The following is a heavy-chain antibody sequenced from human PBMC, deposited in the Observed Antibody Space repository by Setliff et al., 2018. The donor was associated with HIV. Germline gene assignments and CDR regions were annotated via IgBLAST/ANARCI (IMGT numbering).Heavy chain of an antibody. V-gene: IGHV3-23*01. CDR3: AKAHPGSSGLIDY. Sequence: AGSLSLSCAASGFTFGSFAMSWVRQAPGKGLEWVSTLSGSGVSTYYADSVKGRFTISSDNSKNTLYLQMSSLGAEDTAVYYCAKAHPGSSGLIDYWGQGTLVTVS. J-gene: IGHJ4*02. CDR1: GFTFGSFA. CDR2: LSGSGVST. D-gene: IGHD3-22*01.